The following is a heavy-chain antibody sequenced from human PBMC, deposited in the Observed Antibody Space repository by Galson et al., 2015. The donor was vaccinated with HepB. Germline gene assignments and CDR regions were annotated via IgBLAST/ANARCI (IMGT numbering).Heavy chain of an antibody. V-gene: IGHV3-48*03. D-gene: IGHD5-24*01. J-gene: IGHJ3*02. CDR3: ARDLGRWLQIGHAFDI. CDR1: GFTFSSYE. Sequence: SLRLSCAASGFTFSSYEMNWVRQAPGKGLEWVSYISSSGSTIYYADSVKGRFTISRDNAKNSLYLQMNSLRAEDTAVYYCARDLGRWLQIGHAFDIWGQGTMVTVSS. CDR2: ISSSGSTI.